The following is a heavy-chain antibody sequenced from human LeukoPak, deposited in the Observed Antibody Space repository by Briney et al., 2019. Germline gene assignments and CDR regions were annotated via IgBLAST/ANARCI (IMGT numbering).Heavy chain of an antibody. V-gene: IGHV1-2*06. D-gene: IGHD6-13*01. J-gene: IGHJ4*02. CDR1: GYTFTDYY. CDR3: ARDAGRQQLAGGY. Sequence: ASVKVSCKVSGYTFTDYYMHWVRQAPGQGLEWMGRINPNSGGTNYAQKFQGRVTMTRDTSISTAYMELSRLRSDDTAVYYCARDAGRQQLAGGYWGQGTLVTVSS. CDR2: INPNSGGT.